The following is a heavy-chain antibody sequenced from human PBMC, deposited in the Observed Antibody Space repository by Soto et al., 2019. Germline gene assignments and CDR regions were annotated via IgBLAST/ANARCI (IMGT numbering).Heavy chain of an antibody. J-gene: IGHJ2*01. CDR1: GGTFSSYT. CDR3: ARGNHRWLQLWYFDL. V-gene: IGHV1-69*12. D-gene: IGHD5-12*01. CDR2: IIPIFGTA. Sequence: QVQLVQSGAEVKKPGSSVTVSCKASGGTFSSYTISWVRQAPGQGLEWMGGIIPIFGTANYAQKFQGRVTIXEDASXXRAYMELSSLRSEDTAVYYCARGNHRWLQLWYFDLWGRGTLVTVSS.